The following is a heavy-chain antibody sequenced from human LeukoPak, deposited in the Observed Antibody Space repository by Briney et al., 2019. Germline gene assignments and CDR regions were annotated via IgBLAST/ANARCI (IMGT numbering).Heavy chain of an antibody. Sequence: GGSLRLSCAASGFTFSSYAMSWVRQAPGKGLEWVSAISGSGGSTYYADSVKGRFTISRDNSKNTLYLQMNSLRAEDTAVYYCAKDLVGVEKILPMRKFYYDSSGYQPWGQVTLVTVSS. CDR1: GFTFSSYA. CDR2: ISGSGGST. D-gene: IGHD3-22*01. V-gene: IGHV3-23*01. J-gene: IGHJ5*02. CDR3: AKDLVGVEKILPMRKFYYDSSGYQP.